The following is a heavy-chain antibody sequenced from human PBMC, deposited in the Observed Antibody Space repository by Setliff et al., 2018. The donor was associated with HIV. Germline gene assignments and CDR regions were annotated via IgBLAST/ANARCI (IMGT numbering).Heavy chain of an antibody. CDR1: EFTFSDSW. Sequence: SLRLSCEASEFTFSDSWMHWVRQVPGQGLVWVSTINSDGSTTSYADSVKGRFTISRDNARNTLYLQMSGLRAEDSAVYYCASARIPTGGTSTSFDYWGQGTLVTVSS. CDR3: ASARIPTGGTSTSFDY. J-gene: IGHJ4*02. D-gene: IGHD1-1*01. CDR2: INSDGSTT. V-gene: IGHV3-74*01.